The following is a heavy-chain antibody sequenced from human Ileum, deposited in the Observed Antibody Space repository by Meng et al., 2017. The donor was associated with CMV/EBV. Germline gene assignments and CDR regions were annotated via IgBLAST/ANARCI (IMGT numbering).Heavy chain of an antibody. J-gene: IGHJ6*02. V-gene: IGHV3-9*01. CDR1: GFTFSSTP. CDR2: ISWNSNIL. D-gene: IGHD1-20*01. Sequence: GGSLRLSCAASGFTFSSTPMSWVRQAPGKGLEWVAGISWNSNILGYGDSVKGRFIISRDNAKNSLSLQMNSLKTADTAVYYCAKAGRITVGDTTYYYGVDVWGQGSPVTVSS. CDR3: AKAGRITVGDTTYYYGVDV.